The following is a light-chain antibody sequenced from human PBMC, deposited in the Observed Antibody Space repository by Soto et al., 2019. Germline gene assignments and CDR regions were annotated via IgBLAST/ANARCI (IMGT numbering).Light chain of an antibody. J-gene: IGKJ5*01. Sequence: MMMTQSPATLSVSPAEIVTLSCGTSHSVNSHVDWYQQKPGQAPRLLLYGASTRATGIPVRFSGSGFGTEFTLTISNLQSEDFAVYYCQQYNNWPITFGQGTRLEI. CDR2: GAS. CDR3: QQYNNWPIT. V-gene: IGKV3-15*01. CDR1: HSVNSH.